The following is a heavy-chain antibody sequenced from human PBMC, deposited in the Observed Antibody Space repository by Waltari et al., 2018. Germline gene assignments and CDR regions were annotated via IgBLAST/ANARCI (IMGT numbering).Heavy chain of an antibody. Sequence: EVQLVESAGGLVQPGRSLRLSCAASGFTFDDYAMHWLRQAPGKGLEWVSGISWNSGSIGYADSAKGRFTISRDNAKNSLYLQMNSLRAEDMALYYCAKGVYGVNWYFDLWGRGTLVTVSS. D-gene: IGHD4-17*01. V-gene: IGHV3-9*03. CDR2: ISWNSGSI. CDR3: AKGVYGVNWYFDL. J-gene: IGHJ2*01. CDR1: GFTFDDYA.